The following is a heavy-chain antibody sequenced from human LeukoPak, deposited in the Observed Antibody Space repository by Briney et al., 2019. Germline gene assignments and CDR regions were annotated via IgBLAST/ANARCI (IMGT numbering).Heavy chain of an antibody. J-gene: IGHJ4*02. D-gene: IGHD3-10*01. CDR1: GGSISSYY. CDR3: ARALLWFGELSVTFDY. V-gene: IGHV4-30-4*01. CDR2: IYYSGST. Sequence: SETLSLTCTVSGGSISSYYWGWIRQPPGKGLEWIGYIYYSGSTYYNPSLKSRVTISVDTSKNQFSLKLSSVTAADTAVYYCARALLWFGELSVTFDYWGQGTLVTVSS.